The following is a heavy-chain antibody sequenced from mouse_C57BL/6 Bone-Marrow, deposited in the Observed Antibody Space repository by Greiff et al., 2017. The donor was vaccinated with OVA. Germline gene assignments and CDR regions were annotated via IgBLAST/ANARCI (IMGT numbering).Heavy chain of an antibody. J-gene: IGHJ3*01. V-gene: IGHV3-6*01. CDR1: GYSITSGYY. Sequence: EVQLVESGPGLVKPSQSLSLTCSVTGYSITSGYYWNWIRQFPGNKLEWMGYISYDGSNNYNPSLKNRISITRDTSKNQFFLKLNSVTTEDTATYYCARDYDYDPWFAYWGQGTLVTVSA. CDR2: ISYDGSN. D-gene: IGHD2-4*01. CDR3: ARDYDYDPWFAY.